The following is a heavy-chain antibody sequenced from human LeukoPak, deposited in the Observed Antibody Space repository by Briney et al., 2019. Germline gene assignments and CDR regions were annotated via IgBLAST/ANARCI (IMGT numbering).Heavy chain of an antibody. D-gene: IGHD2-15*01. CDR3: ARGYCSGGTCYFDY. V-gene: IGHV3-11*04. J-gene: IGHJ4*02. Sequence: LSLTCTVSGGSISSSSYYWGWIRQPPGTGLEWVSSISSTGTFIYYADSVKGRFTISRDNAKSSLFLQMNSLRAEDTAVYYCARGYCSGGTCYFDYWGQGTLVTVSS. CDR1: GGSISSSS. CDR2: ISSTGTFI.